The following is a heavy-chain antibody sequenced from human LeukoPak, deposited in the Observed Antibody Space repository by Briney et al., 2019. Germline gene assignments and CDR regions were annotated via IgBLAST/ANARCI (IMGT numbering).Heavy chain of an antibody. CDR2: INPNSGGT. Sequence: ASVKVSCKASGYTFTGYYIHWVRQAPGQGLEWMGWINPNSGGTNYAQKFQGRVTMTRDTSISTAYMELSRLRSDDTAVYYCARDRDIYGDNTAFDIWGQGTMVTVSS. CDR3: ARDRDIYGDNTAFDI. D-gene: IGHD4-23*01. V-gene: IGHV1-2*02. J-gene: IGHJ3*02. CDR1: GYTFTGYY.